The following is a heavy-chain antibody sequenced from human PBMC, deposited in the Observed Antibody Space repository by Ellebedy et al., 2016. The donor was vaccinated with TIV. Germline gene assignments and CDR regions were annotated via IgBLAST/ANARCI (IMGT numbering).Heavy chain of an antibody. CDR3: TTTFSSSWLERFDP. CDR1: GFTFSNAW. Sequence: GGSLRLSCAASGFTFSNAWMNWVRQAPGKGLEWVGRIKSKTDGGTTDYAAPVKGRFTISRDDSKNTLYLQMNSLKTEDTAVYYCTTTFSSSWLERFDPWGQGTLVTVSS. V-gene: IGHV3-15*07. CDR2: IKSKTDGGTT. J-gene: IGHJ5*02. D-gene: IGHD6-13*01.